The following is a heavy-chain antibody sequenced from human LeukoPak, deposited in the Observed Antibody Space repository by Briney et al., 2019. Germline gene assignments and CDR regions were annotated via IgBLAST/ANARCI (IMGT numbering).Heavy chain of an antibody. CDR1: GFTFSSYG. CDR2: ISYDGSNK. CDR3: ANGSGYYLRY. V-gene: IGHV3-30*18. Sequence: GGSLRLSCAASGFTFSSYGMHWVRRAPGKGLEWVAVISYDGSNKYYADSVKGRFTISRDNSKNTLYLQMNSLRAEDTAVYYCANGSGYYLRYWGQGTLVTVSS. D-gene: IGHD3-22*01. J-gene: IGHJ4*02.